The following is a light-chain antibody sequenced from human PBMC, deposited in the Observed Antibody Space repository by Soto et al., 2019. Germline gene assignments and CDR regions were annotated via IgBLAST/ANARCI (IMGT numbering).Light chain of an antibody. CDR1: QGISNY. Sequence: NQMTQSQSSLAASVGGRDTITCRASQGISNYLAWYQQKPGKVPKLLIYAASTLQSGVPSRFSGSGSGSEITLTISSLRPDDCATYSCQQTFSPPAITYGQGTRLEIK. CDR2: AAS. V-gene: IGKV1-27*01. J-gene: IGKJ5*01. CDR3: QQTFSPPAIT.